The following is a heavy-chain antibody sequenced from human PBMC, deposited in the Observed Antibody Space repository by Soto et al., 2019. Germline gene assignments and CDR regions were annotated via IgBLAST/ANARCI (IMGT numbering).Heavy chain of an antibody. CDR1: VGSISSGGYS. V-gene: IGHV4-30-2*01. Sequence: SETMSLTCAVSVGSISSGGYSWSWIRQPPGKGLEWIGYIYHSGSTYYNPSLKSRVTISVDRSKNQFSLKLSSVTAADTAVYNCARVPSPWGQGTLVTVSS. J-gene: IGHJ5*02. CDR2: IYHSGST. CDR3: ARVPSP.